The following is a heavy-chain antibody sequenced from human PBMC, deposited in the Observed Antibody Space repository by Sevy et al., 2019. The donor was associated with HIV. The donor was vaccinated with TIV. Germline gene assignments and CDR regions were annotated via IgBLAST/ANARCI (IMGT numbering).Heavy chain of an antibody. J-gene: IGHJ4*02. CDR3: AGELHCSGGSCYPRGPFDY. CDR1: GGTFSSYA. D-gene: IGHD2-15*01. Sequence: ASVKVSCKASGGTFSSYAISWVRQAPGQGLEWMGGIIPIFGTANYAQRFQGGVTITADESTSTAYMELSSLRSEDTAVYYCAGELHCSGGSCYPRGPFDYWGQGTLVTVSS. CDR2: IIPIFGTA. V-gene: IGHV1-69*13.